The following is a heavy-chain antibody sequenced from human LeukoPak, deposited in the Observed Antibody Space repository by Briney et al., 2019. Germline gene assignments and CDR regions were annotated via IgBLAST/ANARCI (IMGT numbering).Heavy chain of an antibody. V-gene: IGHV3-53*01. Sequence: GGSLRLSCAASGFTVNSNYMSWVRQAPGKGLEWVSVIYSGGSTYFADSVKGRFTISRDNAKNSLYLQMNSLRAEDTAVYYCAREAGVWGQGTTVTVSS. CDR3: AREAGV. CDR2: IYSGGST. CDR1: GFTVNSNY. J-gene: IGHJ6*02.